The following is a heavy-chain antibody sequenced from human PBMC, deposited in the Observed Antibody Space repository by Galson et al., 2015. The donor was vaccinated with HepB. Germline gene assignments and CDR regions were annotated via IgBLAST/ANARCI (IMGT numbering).Heavy chain of an antibody. J-gene: IGHJ4*02. V-gene: IGHV1-24*01. D-gene: IGHD1-7*01. Sequence: SVKVSCKVSGYIHTAISMHWVRQAPGKGLEWMGGFDPEDGETIYEQKFQGRVTMARDTSTNTVYMELGSLRSEDTALYYCVIDRAWNYKGAEYWGQGTLVTVSS. CDR2: FDPEDGET. CDR3: VIDRAWNYKGAEY. CDR1: GYIHTAIS.